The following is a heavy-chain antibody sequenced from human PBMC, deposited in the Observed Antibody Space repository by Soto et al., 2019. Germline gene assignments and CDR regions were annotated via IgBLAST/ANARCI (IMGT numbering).Heavy chain of an antibody. D-gene: IGHD6-13*01. CDR3: AKDVGAGPAVGFDY. Sequence: PGGSLRLSCAASGFTFSSYAMSWVRQAPGKGLEWVSAISDNGRSIYYADSVKGRFTISRDNSKNTLYLQMNSLRAEDMAIYYCAKDVGAGPAVGFDYWGRGTLVTVSS. CDR1: GFTFSSYA. CDR2: ISDNGRSI. V-gene: IGHV3-23*01. J-gene: IGHJ4*02.